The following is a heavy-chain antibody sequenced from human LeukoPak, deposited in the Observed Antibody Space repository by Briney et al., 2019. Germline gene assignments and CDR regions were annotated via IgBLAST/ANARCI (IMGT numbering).Heavy chain of an antibody. V-gene: IGHV1-18*01. J-gene: IGHJ4*02. D-gene: IGHD6-19*01. CDR3: VRGRKLYSSGWYVEDDY. CDR1: GYTFISYG. Sequence: ASVKVSCKASGYTFISYGISWVRQAPGQGLEWMGWISAYNGNTNYAQKFQGRVTMTTDTSTSTAYMELRGLKFDDTAVYYCVRGRKLYSSGWYVEDDYWGQGTLVTVSS. CDR2: ISAYNGNT.